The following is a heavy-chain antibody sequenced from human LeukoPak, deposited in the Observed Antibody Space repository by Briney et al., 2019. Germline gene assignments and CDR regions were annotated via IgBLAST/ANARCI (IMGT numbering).Heavy chain of an antibody. CDR1: GFTFSSYA. D-gene: IGHD6-19*01. V-gene: IGHV3-23*01. CDR3: AKTTTGYSSGRFPGWPVDY. Sequence: GGSLRLSCAASGFTFSSYAMYWVRQAPGKGLEWVSGIFGSGGSTHYADSVKGRFTISRDNSKNTVYLQMNGLRAEDTAIYYCAKTTTGYSSGRFPGWPVDYWGQGTLVTVSS. J-gene: IGHJ4*02. CDR2: IFGSGGST.